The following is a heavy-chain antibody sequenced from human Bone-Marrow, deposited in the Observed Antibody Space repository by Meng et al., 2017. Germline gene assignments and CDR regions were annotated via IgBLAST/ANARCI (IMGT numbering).Heavy chain of an antibody. V-gene: IGHV3-74*01. CDR3: AKGGNWLNS. Sequence: GESLKISCAASGFTFSTFWMHCVRQAPGKGLVWVSRIDDDGSGTTYADSVKGRFTISRDNAKNTLYLQMNSLRAEDTALYYCAKGGNWLNSWGQGTLVTVSS. CDR2: IDDDGSGT. J-gene: IGHJ5*01. CDR1: GFTFSTFW.